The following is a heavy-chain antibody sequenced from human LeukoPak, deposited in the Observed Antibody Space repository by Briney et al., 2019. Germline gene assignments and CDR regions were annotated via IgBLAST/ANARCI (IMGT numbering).Heavy chain of an antibody. CDR1: GFTFNTYG. CDR3: ARGGVDYYGSGTYYLMYYFDY. CDR2: ISGSGAAT. Sequence: PGGTLRLSCAASGFTFNTYGMSWLRQAPGKGLEWGSGISGSGAATYYADSVKGRFTISRDDPHTTLYLQMNSLRAKDTAVYFCARGGVDYYGSGTYYLMYYFDYWGQGALVTVSS. D-gene: IGHD3-10*01. V-gene: IGHV3-23*01. J-gene: IGHJ4*02.